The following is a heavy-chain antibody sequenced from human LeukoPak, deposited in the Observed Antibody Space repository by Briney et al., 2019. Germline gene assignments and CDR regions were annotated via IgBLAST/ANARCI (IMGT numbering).Heavy chain of an antibody. CDR3: ARGVSGEP. Sequence: GGSLRLSCAASGFTFSSFWMSWVRQAPGKGLEWVANINQDGSGKYFVDSVKGRSTISRDNAKNSLYLQMNSLRAEDTAVYYCARGVSGEPWGQGTLVTVSS. V-gene: IGHV3-7*01. D-gene: IGHD1-14*01. CDR2: INQDGSGK. J-gene: IGHJ5*02. CDR1: GFTFSSFW.